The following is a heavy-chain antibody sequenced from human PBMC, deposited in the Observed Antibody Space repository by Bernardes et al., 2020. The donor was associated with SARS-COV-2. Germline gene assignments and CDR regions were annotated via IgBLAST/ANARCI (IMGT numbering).Heavy chain of an antibody. J-gene: IGHJ3*01. CDR3: VKKDAGYCSGGNCYPSALDV. D-gene: IGHD2-15*01. CDR1: GVSISRYS. CDR2: IYYNGET. Sequence: SETLSLTCTVSGVSISRYSWSWIRQLPGKGLEWIGYIYYNGETKYNPSLRSRVTISVDTSKNQFSLKLTSVTAADTAVYFCVKKDAGYCSGGNCYPSALDVWGPGAMVPVSS. V-gene: IGHV4-59*01.